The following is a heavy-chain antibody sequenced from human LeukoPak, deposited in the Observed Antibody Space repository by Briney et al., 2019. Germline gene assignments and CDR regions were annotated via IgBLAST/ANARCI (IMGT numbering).Heavy chain of an antibody. CDR3: AELGITMIGGV. D-gene: IGHD3-10*02. CDR2: ISFDGSNK. J-gene: IGHJ6*04. Sequence: GGSLRLSCAVSGFTFSSYAMHWVRQAPVKGLEWVAVISFDGSNKYYADSVKGRFTISRDNAKNSLYLQMNSLRAEDTAVYYCAELGITMIGGVWGKGTTVTISS. CDR1: GFTFSSYA. V-gene: IGHV3-30*04.